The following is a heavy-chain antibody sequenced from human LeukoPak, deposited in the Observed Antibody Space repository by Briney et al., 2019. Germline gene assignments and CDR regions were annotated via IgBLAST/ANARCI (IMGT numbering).Heavy chain of an antibody. Sequence: AGGSLRLSCKASGFSFSDHEMHWVRQAPGKGLEWVAVISYDGSNKYYADSVKGRFTISRDNSKNTLYLQMNSLRAEDTAVYFCARDENGHNYKDGMDVWGQGATVTVSS. CDR3: ARDENGHNYKDGMDV. V-gene: IGHV3-30-3*01. J-gene: IGHJ6*02. D-gene: IGHD3-10*01. CDR2: ISYDGSNK. CDR1: GFSFSDHE.